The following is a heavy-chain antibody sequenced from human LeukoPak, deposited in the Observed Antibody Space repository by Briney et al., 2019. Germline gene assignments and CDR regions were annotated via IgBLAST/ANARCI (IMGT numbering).Heavy chain of an antibody. V-gene: IGHV4-59*01. J-gene: IGHJ5*02. D-gene: IGHD3-22*01. CDR1: GGSISSYY. CDR2: IYYSGST. CDR3: ARGVLHYDSSGYYNWFDP. Sequence: PSETLSLTCTVSGGSISSYYWSWIRQPPGKGLEWIGYIYYSGSTNYNPSLKSRVTISVDTSKNQFSLKLSSVTAADTAVYYCARGVLHYDSSGYYNWFDPWGQGTLVTVSS.